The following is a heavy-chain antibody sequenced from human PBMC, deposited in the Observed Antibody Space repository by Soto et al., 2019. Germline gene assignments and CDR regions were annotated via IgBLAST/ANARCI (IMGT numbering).Heavy chain of an antibody. CDR3: ATAYYYDSSGYPDAFDI. CDR1: GYTFPSYV. J-gene: IGHJ3*02. V-gene: IGHV1-18*01. CDR2: ISAYNGNT. Sequence: ASGKVSCQASGYTFPSYVISWLRQAPGQGLEWMGWISAYNGNTTYAQKLQGRVTMTTDTSTSTAYMELRSLRSDDTAVYYCATAYYYDSSGYPDAFDIWGQGTMVTVSS. D-gene: IGHD3-22*01.